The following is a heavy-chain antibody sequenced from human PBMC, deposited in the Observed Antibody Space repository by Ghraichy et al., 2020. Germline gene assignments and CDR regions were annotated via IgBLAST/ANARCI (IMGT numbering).Heavy chain of an antibody. CDR1: GGSFSGYY. J-gene: IGHJ4*02. V-gene: IGHV4-34*01. CDR2: INHSGST. Sequence: SETLSLTCAVYGGSFSGYYWSWIRQPPGKGLEWIGEINHSGSTNYNPSLKSRVTISVDTSKNQFSLKLSSVTAADTAVYYCARTKFLILRKYYFDYWGQGTLVTVSS. CDR3: ARTKFLILRKYYFDY. D-gene: IGHD2-21*01.